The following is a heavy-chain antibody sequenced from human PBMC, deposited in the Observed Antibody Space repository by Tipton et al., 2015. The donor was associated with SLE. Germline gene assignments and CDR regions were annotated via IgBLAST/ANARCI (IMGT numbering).Heavy chain of an antibody. J-gene: IGHJ3*02. CDR3: ARKPQYGDLVNAFDI. D-gene: IGHD4-17*01. V-gene: IGHV4-34*01. Sequence: TLSLTCAVYGGSFSGYYWSWIRQPPGKGLEWIGEINHSGSTNYNPSLKSRVTISVDTSKNQFSLKLSSVTAADTAVYYCARKPQYGDLVNAFDIWGQGTMVTVSS. CDR1: GGSFSGYY. CDR2: INHSGST.